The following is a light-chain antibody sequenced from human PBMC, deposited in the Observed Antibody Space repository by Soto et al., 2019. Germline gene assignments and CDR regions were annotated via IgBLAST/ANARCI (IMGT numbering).Light chain of an antibody. CDR2: LNSDGSH. V-gene: IGLV4-69*01. CDR3: QTWGTGIVV. CDR1: SGHSSYA. Sequence: PVLTQSPSASASLGASDKLTCTLSSGHSSYAIAWHQQQPEKGPRYLMKLNSDGSHSKGDGIPDRFSGSSSGAERYLTISSLQSEDEADYYCQTWGTGIVVFGGGTKLTVL. J-gene: IGLJ2*01.